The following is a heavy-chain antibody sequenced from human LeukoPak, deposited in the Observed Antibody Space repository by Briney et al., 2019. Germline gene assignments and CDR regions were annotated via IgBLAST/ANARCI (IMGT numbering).Heavy chain of an antibody. CDR1: GFTFSSNW. CDR2: ISYDGSNK. D-gene: IGHD2-2*02. CDR3: ARGYCSSTSCYNDY. V-gene: IGHV3-30*03. J-gene: IGHJ4*02. Sequence: GGSLRLSCATSGFTFSSNWMSWVRQAPGKGLEWVAAISYDGSNKFYADSVKGRFTISRDNSKNSLDLQMNSLRAEDTAVYYCARGYCSSTSCYNDYWGQGTLVTVSS.